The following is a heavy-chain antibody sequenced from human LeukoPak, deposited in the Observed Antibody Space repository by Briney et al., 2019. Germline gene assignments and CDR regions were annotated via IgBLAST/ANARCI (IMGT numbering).Heavy chain of an antibody. CDR2: ISAYNGNT. J-gene: IGHJ3*02. V-gene: IGHV1-18*01. CDR3: ARSYRFGEAYDAFDI. D-gene: IGHD3-10*01. CDR1: GYTFTSYG. Sequence: ASVKVSCKASGYTFTSYGISWVRQAPGQGLEWMGWISAYNGNTNYAQKLQGRVTMTTDTSTSTAYMELRSLRSDDTAVYYCARSYRFGEAYDAFDIWGQGTMVTVSS.